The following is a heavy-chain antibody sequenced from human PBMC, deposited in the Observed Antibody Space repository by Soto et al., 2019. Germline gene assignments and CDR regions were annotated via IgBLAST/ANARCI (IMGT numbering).Heavy chain of an antibody. CDR3: ARDRICGVVRRTEHTYGMDV. Sequence: QVQLVQSGAEVKKPGASVKVSCKASGYTFTSYGISWVRQAPGQGLDWMGWISAYNGNTNYAQKLQGRVTMTTDTSTSKAYMELRSLRSDDTAVYYCARDRICGVVRRTEHTYGMDVWGQGTTVTGSS. CDR1: GYTFTSYG. V-gene: IGHV1-18*01. J-gene: IGHJ6*02. D-gene: IGHD3-3*02. CDR2: ISAYNGNT.